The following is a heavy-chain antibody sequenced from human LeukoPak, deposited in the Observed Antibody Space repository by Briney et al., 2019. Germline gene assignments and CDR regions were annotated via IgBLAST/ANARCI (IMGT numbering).Heavy chain of an antibody. D-gene: IGHD5-24*01. CDR1: GGSTSSYY. V-gene: IGHV4-59*08. CDR3: ARGRDGYNP. Sequence: PSETLSLPCTVSGGSTSSYYWSWIRQPPGKGLEWIGYIYYSGSTNYNPSHKIRVTISVDTSKNQFSLKLSSVTAADTAVYYCARGRDGYNPWGQGTLVTVSS. CDR2: IYYSGST. J-gene: IGHJ4*02.